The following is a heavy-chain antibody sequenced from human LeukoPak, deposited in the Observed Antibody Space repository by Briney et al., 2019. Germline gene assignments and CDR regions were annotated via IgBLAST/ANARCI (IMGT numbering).Heavy chain of an antibody. V-gene: IGHV4-39*01. J-gene: IGHJ4*02. CDR2: IYYSGST. CDR3: ARSYYGGSQQYYFDY. CDR1: GGSISSSSYY. D-gene: IGHD4-23*01. Sequence: SETLSLTCTVSGGSISSSSYYWGWIRQPPGKGLEWIGSIYYSGSTYYNPSLKSRVTISVDTSKIQFSLRLTSVTAADTAVYYCARSYYGGSQQYYFDYWGQGTLVTVSS.